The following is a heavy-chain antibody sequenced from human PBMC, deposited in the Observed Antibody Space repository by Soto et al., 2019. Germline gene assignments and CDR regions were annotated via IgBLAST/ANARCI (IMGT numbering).Heavy chain of an antibody. V-gene: IGHV1-69*01. D-gene: IGHD1-7*01. CDR3: AAPIPVSKIHNWNYSVTNYDYYYCTDV. CDR2: IIPICGTA. Sequence: QVQLVQSGAEVKKPGSSVKVSCKASGGTFSSYAISWVRQAPGQGLEWMGGIIPICGTANYAQKFQGRVPITADESTSTPYMEVSSLRSEDTALYYCAAPIPVSKIHNWNYSVTNYDYYYCTDVWGQGTTVAVSS. CDR1: GGTFSSYA. J-gene: IGHJ6*02.